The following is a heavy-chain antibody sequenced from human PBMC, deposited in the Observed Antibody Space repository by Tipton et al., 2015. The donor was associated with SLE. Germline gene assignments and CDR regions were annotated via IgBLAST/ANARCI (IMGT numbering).Heavy chain of an antibody. J-gene: IGHJ2*01. V-gene: IGHV4-39*01. CDR1: GGSISSSSYY. CDR3: ARQPNYDFWSGRWFDL. D-gene: IGHD3-3*01. CDR2: IYYSGTT. Sequence: TLSLTCTVSGGSISSSSYYWGWIRQPPGKGLEWIGSIYYSGTTYYNPSLKSRVTISVDTSKNQFSLKLSSVTAADTAVYYCARQPNYDFWSGRWFDLWGRGTLVTVSS.